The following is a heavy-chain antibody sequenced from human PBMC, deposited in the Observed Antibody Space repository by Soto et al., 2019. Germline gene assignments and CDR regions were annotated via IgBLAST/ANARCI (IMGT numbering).Heavy chain of an antibody. Sequence: QVQLVQSGAEVKRPGSSVKVSCKASGVSFSTYAITWVRQAPGQGLEWMGGIIPMFGPANYPQKLQGRVTIVADESTSTAYLELSSLRSEDTAVYYCARAGSSSWRYYHYYGMDVWGQGTTVTVS. CDR2: IIPMFGPA. V-gene: IGHV1-69*01. CDR3: ARAGSSSWRYYHYYGMDV. CDR1: GVSFSTYA. D-gene: IGHD6-6*01. J-gene: IGHJ6*02.